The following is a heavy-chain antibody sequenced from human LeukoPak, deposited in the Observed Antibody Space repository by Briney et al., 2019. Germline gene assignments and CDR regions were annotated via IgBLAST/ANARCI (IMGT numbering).Heavy chain of an antibody. CDR2: INHSGST. Sequence: SETLSLTCAVYGGSFSGYYWSWIRQPPGKGLEWIGEINHSGSTNYNPSLKSRVTISVDTSKNQFSLKLSSVTAADTAVYYCARSKAHLSTSWYGNWFDPWGQGTLVTVSS. CDR3: ARSKAHLSTSWYGNWFDP. J-gene: IGHJ5*02. V-gene: IGHV4-34*01. D-gene: IGHD6-13*01. CDR1: GGSFSGYY.